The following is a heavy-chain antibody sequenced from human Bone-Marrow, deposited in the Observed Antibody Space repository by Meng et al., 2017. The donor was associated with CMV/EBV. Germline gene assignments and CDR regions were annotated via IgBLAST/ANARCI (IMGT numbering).Heavy chain of an antibody. D-gene: IGHD2-2*02. V-gene: IGHV3-21*01. J-gene: IGHJ6*02. CDR2: ISSSSSYI. Sequence: GESLKISCAASGFTFSSYEMNWVRQAPGKGLEWVSSISSSSSYIYYADSVKGRFTISRDNAKNSLYLQMNSLRAEDTAVYYCARDVTVVVPAAISANYYYYGMDVWGQGTTVTVSS. CDR1: GFTFSSYE. CDR3: ARDVTVVVPAAISANYYYYGMDV.